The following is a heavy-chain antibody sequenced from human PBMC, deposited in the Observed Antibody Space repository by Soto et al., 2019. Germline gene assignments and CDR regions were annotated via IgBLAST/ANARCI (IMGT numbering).Heavy chain of an antibody. CDR1: GFTFSQYG. Sequence: QMQLEESGGGVVQPGRSLRLSFVATGFTFSQYGMHWVRQAPGKGLEWVAVIWHHGGNKYYADFVKGRLTISRDNAGNALYRQKESLRGEATRLYNCESVAAQMERRPSYGKEVWGRGTTVIVSS. J-gene: IGHJ6*04. CDR3: ESVAAQMERRPSYGKEV. D-gene: IGHD1-1*01. CDR2: IWHHGGNK. V-gene: IGHV3-33*03.